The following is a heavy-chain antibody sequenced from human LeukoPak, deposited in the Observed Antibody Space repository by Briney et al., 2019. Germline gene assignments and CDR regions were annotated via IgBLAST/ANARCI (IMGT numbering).Heavy chain of an antibody. CDR1: RFTFSSYE. J-gene: IGHJ4*02. Sequence: GGSLRLSCAASRFTFSSYEMNWVRQAPGKGLEWVSYISSSGSTIYYADSVKGRFTISRDNAKNSLYLQMNSLRAEDTAVYYCARDIPDILTGYYVDYWGQGTLVTVSS. CDR3: ARDIPDILTGYYVDY. CDR2: ISSSGSTI. V-gene: IGHV3-48*03. D-gene: IGHD3-9*01.